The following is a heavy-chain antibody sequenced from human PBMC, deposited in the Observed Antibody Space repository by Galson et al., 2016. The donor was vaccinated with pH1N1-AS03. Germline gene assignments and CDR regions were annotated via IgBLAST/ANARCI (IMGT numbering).Heavy chain of an antibody. CDR3: ARDPPLEIGWYFDL. Sequence: LSLTCTVSGDSTFDYYWNWIRRPPGKGLEWIGYIQTTGNTKYNPSLKSRVTMSIDTSNNHFSLPLMSVTAADTALYYCARDPPLEIGWYFDLWGRGTLVTVSS. CDR2: IQTTGNT. J-gene: IGHJ2*01. CDR1: GDSTFDYY. V-gene: IGHV4-4*09. D-gene: IGHD3-3*01.